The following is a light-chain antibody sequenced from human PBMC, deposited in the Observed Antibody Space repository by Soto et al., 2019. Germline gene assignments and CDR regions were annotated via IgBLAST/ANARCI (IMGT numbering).Light chain of an antibody. Sequence: QSALTQPASVSGSPGQSITISCTRTSSDVGSYNLVSWYQQHPGKAPKLMIYEGSKRPSGVSNRFSGSKSGNTASLTISGLQAEDEADYYCCSYAGSSTFLVVFGGGTKLTVL. CDR3: CSYAGSSTFLVV. CDR2: EGS. CDR1: SSDVGSYNL. V-gene: IGLV2-23*01. J-gene: IGLJ2*01.